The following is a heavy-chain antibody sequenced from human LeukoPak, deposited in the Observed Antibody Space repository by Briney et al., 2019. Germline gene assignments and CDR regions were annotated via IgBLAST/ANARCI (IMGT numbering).Heavy chain of an antibody. V-gene: IGHV3-48*03. D-gene: IGHD6-19*01. Sequence: PGGSLRLSCAASGFTFSSYEMNWVRQAPGKGLEWVSYISSSGSTIYYADSVKGRFTISRDNAKNSLYLQMNSLRAEDTAVYYCARGRMAVAGSYEYWGQGTLVTVSS. CDR1: GFTFSSYE. CDR2: ISSSGSTI. CDR3: ARGRMAVAGSYEY. J-gene: IGHJ4*02.